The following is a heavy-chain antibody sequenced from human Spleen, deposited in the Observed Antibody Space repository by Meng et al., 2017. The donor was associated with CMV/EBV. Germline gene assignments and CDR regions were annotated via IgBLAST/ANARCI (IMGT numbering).Heavy chain of an antibody. V-gene: IGHV3-23*01. CDR3: VKGWQNLGDY. D-gene: IGHD7-27*01. J-gene: IGHJ4*02. CDR1: GYTFSIYS. Sequence: LSFSASGYTFSIYSLSWVRQAPGKGLEWVSSISGSGGSTYSADSVKGRLTISRDNSESTLYLQMNSLTAEDTAIYYCVKGWQNLGDYWGQGTLVTVSS. CDR2: ISGSGGST.